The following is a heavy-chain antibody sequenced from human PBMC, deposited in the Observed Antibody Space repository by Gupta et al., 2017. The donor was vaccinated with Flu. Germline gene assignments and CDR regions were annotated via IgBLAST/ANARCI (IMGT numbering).Heavy chain of an antibody. Sequence: QVQLVQSGAEVKKPGSSVKVSCKASGVTFSSYAINWVRQAPGQGLEWMGGIIPVFGPTNNAHKFQGRVTITADESTGTADMELSSRRSEDTAVYYCARKGGGHCSGGTCYAFDYWGQGTLVTVSS. CDR2: IIPVFGPT. CDR1: GVTFSSYA. D-gene: IGHD2-15*01. J-gene: IGHJ4*02. V-gene: IGHV1-69*01. CDR3: ARKGGGHCSGGTCYAFDY.